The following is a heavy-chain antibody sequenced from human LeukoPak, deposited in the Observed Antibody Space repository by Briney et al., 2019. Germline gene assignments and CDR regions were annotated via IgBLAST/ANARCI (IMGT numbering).Heavy chain of an antibody. Sequence: GGSLRLSCAAYGITFRSYGMQSVRQAPGKGLEWVSYISNSGSAIYYADSVRGRFTISRDNAKNSLYLQMNSLRAEDTAVYYHARRGIQLCPHDYYWGQGTLVTVSS. CDR3: ARRGIQLCPHDYY. CDR1: GITFRSYG. D-gene: IGHD5-18*01. V-gene: IGHV3-48*04. J-gene: IGHJ4*02. CDR2: ISNSGSAI.